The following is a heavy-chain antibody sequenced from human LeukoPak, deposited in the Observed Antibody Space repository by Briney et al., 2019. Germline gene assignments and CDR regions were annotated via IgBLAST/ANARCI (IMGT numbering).Heavy chain of an antibody. J-gene: IGHJ4*02. CDR2: ISWNSGSI. Sequence: GGSLRLSCAASGFTFDDYAMHWVRQAPGKGLEWVSGISWNSGSIGYADSVKGRFTISRDNAKNSLYLQMNSLRAEDTAVYYCARWGQQLGAFDYWGQGTLVTVSS. CDR1: GFTFDDYA. CDR3: ARWGQQLGAFDY. V-gene: IGHV3-9*01. D-gene: IGHD6-13*01.